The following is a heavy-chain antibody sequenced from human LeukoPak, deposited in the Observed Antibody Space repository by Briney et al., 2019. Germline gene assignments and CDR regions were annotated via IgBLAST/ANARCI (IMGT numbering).Heavy chain of an antibody. CDR1: GGSISSSNYF. CDR2: SYHSGST. V-gene: IGHV4-39*07. J-gene: IGHJ1*01. Sequence: SETLSLTCTVSGGSISSSNYFWGWIRQPPGRGLEWIGSSYHSGSTYYNPSLKSRVTISVDTSKNQLSLRLTSVTAADTAMYYCGRNAAYCIDLWGQGTLVTVSS. CDR3: GRNAAYCIDL. D-gene: IGHD2-15*01.